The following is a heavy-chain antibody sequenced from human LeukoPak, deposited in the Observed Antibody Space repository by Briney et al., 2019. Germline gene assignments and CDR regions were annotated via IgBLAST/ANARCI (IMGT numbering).Heavy chain of an antibody. CDR1: GLTFSHYA. D-gene: IGHD5-12*01. CDR2: LTDSGDAT. J-gene: IGHJ5*02. V-gene: IGHV3-23*01. Sequence: AGGSLRLSCAVSGLTFSHYAMSCVRQSPGAGLEWVGSLTDSGDATYYADSVKGRLTISRDNSNSTLYLHISGLRDEATAVYYCARGYSHNSGGWLDPWGQGTLVTVSS. CDR3: ARGYSHNSGGWLDP.